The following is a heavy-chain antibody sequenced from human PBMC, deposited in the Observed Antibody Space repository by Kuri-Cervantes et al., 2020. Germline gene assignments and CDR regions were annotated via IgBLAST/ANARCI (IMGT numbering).Heavy chain of an antibody. CDR1: GFTFSSYS. D-gene: IGHD3-22*01. CDR2: ISSSSSYI. V-gene: IGHV3-21*05. J-gene: IGHJ4*02. CDR3: ARDVQYYYDSYGYLEF. Sequence: ETLSLTCAASGFTFSSYSMNWVRQAPGKGLEWVSYISSSSSYIFYADSVKGRFTISRDNSRNTLFVQMNSLRAEDTAVYYCARDVQYYYDSYGYLEFWGQGTLVTVSS.